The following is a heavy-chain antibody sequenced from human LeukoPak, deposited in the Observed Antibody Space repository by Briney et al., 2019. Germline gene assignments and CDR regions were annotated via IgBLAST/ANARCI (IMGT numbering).Heavy chain of an antibody. CDR2: INHSGST. V-gene: IGHV4-34*01. Sequence: SETLSLTCAVYGGSFSGYYWSWIRQPPGKGLEWIGEINHSGSTNYNPSLKSRVTISVDTSRNQFSLKLSSVTAADPAVYYCARGSPPYYYGSRSRRHFDLWRRGTLVTVSS. CDR3: ARGSPPYYYGSRSRRHFDL. D-gene: IGHD3-10*01. CDR1: GGSFSGYY. J-gene: IGHJ2*01.